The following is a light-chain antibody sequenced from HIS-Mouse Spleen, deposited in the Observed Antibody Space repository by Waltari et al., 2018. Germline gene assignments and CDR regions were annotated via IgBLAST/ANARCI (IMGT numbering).Light chain of an antibody. CDR1: QSVLYSSNNKNY. V-gene: IGKV4-1*01. J-gene: IGKJ4*01. Sequence: DIVMTQSPDSLAVSLGERATINCKSSQSVLYSSNNKNYLAWYQQKPGQPPKLLIYWASTRESGVPDRFSGSGPGTDFTLTISSLQAEDVAVYYCQQYYSTPTFGGGTKVENK. CDR2: WAS. CDR3: QQYYSTPT.